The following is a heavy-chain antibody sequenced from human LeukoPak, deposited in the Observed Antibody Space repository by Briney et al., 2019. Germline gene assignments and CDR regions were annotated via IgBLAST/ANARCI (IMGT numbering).Heavy chain of an antibody. CDR2: IIPIFGTA. CDR3: ARVHTCSSTSCYDPGNYYFDY. Sequence: SVKVSCKASGGTFSSYAISWVRQAPGQGLEWMGGIIPIFGTANYAQKSQGRVTITADESTSTAYMELSSLRSEDTAVYYCARVHTCSSTSCYDPGNYYFDYWGQGTLVTVSS. J-gene: IGHJ4*02. CDR1: GGTFSSYA. V-gene: IGHV1-69*13. D-gene: IGHD2-2*01.